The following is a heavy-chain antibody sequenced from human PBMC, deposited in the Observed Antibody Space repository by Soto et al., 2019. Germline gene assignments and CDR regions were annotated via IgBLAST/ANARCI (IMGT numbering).Heavy chain of an antibody. V-gene: IGHV3-23*01. D-gene: IGHD6-13*01. J-gene: IGHJ4*02. CDR1: GFTFSSYA. CDR3: AGGYSSSWYLIDY. CDR2: ISGSGGST. Sequence: VGSLRLSCAASGFTFSSYAMSWVRQAPGKGLEWVSAISGSGGSTYYADSVKGRFTISRDNSKNTLYLQMNSLRAEDTAVYYCAGGYSSSWYLIDYWGQGTLVTVSS.